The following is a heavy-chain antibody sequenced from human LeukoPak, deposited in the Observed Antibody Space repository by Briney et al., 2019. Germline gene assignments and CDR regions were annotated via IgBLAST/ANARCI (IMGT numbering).Heavy chain of an antibody. D-gene: IGHD5-12*01. CDR3: ARALYSGYDYYFDY. J-gene: IGHJ4*02. V-gene: IGHV3-7*04. Sequence: GGSLRLSCAASGFAFSGYWMSWVRQAPGKGLEWVANIKQDRSEKYYVDSVKGRFTISRDNAKNSLYLQMNSLRAEDTAVYYCARALYSGYDYYFDYWGQGTLVTVSS. CDR1: GFAFSGYW. CDR2: IKQDRSEK.